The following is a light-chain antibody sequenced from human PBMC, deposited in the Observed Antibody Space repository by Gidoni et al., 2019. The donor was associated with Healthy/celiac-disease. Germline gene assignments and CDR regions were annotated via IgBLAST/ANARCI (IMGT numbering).Light chain of an antibody. J-gene: IGLJ2*01. CDR1: SLRNYY. CDR3: NSRDSSGNLVV. CDR2: GKN. Sequence: SSELTQDPAVSVALGQTVRITCQGDSLRNYYASWYQQNPGQAPVLVIYGKNNRPSGIPDRFSGSSSGNTASLTITGAQAEDEADYYCNSRDSSGNLVVFGGGTKLTVL. V-gene: IGLV3-19*01.